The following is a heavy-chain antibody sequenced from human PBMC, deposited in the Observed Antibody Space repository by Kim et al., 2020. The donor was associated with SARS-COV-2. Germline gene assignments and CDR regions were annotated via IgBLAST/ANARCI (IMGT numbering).Heavy chain of an antibody. CDR1: GGSISSGGYY. CDR2: IYYSGST. V-gene: IGHV4-31*03. J-gene: IGHJ4*02. Sequence: SETLSLTCTVSGGSISSGGYYWSWIRQHPGKGLEWIGYIYYSGSTYYNPSLKSRVTISVDTSKNQFSLKLSSVTAADTAVYYCARSSRRGGSYYFDYWGQGTLVTVSS. D-gene: IGHD1-26*01. CDR3: ARSSRRGGSYYFDY.